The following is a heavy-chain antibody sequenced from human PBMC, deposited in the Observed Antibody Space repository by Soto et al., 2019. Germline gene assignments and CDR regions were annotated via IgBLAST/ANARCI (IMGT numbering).Heavy chain of an antibody. CDR1: GYTFTSYD. J-gene: IGHJ3*02. V-gene: IGHV1-8*01. Sequence: QVQLVQSGAEVKKPGASVKVSCKASGYTFTSYDIYWVRQATGEGHEWMGWINPNNGDTGDEQKSQGRLTMTRNTSISTAYTELSSLRFEDTAVYYCASYLSYGDYEGNAFDIWGQGTMVTVSS. CDR2: INPNNGDT. D-gene: IGHD4-17*01. CDR3: ASYLSYGDYEGNAFDI.